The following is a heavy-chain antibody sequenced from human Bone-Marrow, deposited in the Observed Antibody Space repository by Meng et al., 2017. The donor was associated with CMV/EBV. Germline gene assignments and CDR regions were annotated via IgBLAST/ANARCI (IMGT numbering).Heavy chain of an antibody. D-gene: IGHD3-3*01. J-gene: IGHJ4*02. Sequence: GESLKISCAASGFTFSTYSMNWVRQAPGKGLEWVSSISSSSSYIYYADSVKGRFTISRDNAKNSLYLQMNSLRAEDTAVYYCARDQPRYDFWSGYSSDDWGQGTLVTVSS. CDR2: ISSSSSYI. CDR1: GFTFSTYS. V-gene: IGHV3-21*01. CDR3: ARDQPRYDFWSGYSSDD.